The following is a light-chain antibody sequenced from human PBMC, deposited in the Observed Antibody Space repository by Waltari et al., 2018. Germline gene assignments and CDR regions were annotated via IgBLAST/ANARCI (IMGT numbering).Light chain of an antibody. CDR1: HSLLHSNGYNY. J-gene: IGKJ2*01. V-gene: IGKV2-28*01. Sequence: DIVMTQSPLSLPVTPGEPASFSCRSSHSLLHSNGYNYLDWYLQKPGQSPQLLIYLGSNRASGVPDRFSGSGSGTDFTLKISRVEAEDVGVYFCMQVLQIPYIFGQGTKLEIK. CDR3: MQVLQIPYI. CDR2: LGS.